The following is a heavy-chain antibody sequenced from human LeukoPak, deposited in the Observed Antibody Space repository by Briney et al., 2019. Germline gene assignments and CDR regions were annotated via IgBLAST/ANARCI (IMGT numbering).Heavy chain of an antibody. Sequence: ASVKVSCKASGYTFTSHPMNWVRQAPGQRPEWMGWIDTNTGNPTYAQGFSGRFVFSLDTSVSTTYLLIISLEAEDSAVYFCARGTTGYFGTDSWGQGTLVTVSS. J-gene: IGHJ4*02. CDR1: GYTFTSHP. V-gene: IGHV7-4-1*02. CDR2: IDTNTGNP. CDR3: ARGTTGYFGTDS. D-gene: IGHD3-9*01.